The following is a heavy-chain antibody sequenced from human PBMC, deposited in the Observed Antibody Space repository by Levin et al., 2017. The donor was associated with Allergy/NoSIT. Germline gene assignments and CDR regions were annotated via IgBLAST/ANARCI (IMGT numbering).Heavy chain of an antibody. CDR1: GFTFSSYA. Sequence: PGGSLRLSCAASGFTFSSYAMSWVRQAPGKGLEWVSAISGSGGSTYYADSVKGRFTISRDNSKNTLYLQMNSLRAEDTAVYYCAKPSRPGIAVAGDFDYWGQGTLVTVSS. J-gene: IGHJ4*02. CDR3: AKPSRPGIAVAGDFDY. CDR2: ISGSGGST. D-gene: IGHD6-19*01. V-gene: IGHV3-23*01.